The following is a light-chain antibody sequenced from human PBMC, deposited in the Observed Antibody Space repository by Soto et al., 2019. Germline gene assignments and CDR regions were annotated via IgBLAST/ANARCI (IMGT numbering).Light chain of an antibody. CDR2: AAS. CDR1: QGISSY. J-gene: IGKJ1*01. V-gene: IGKV1-9*01. CDR3: QQLNSYPWT. Sequence: DIQLTQSPSFLSASVGDRVTITCRASQGISSYLAWYQQKPGKAPKLLIYAASTLQSVVPSRFSGSGSGTEFTLTISSLQPEDFATYYCQQLNSYPWTFGQGTKVEI.